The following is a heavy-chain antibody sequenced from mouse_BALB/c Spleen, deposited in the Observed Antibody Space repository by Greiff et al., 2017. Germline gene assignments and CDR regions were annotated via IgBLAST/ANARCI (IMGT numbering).Heavy chain of an antibody. D-gene: IGHD4-1*01. V-gene: IGHV2-9*02. CDR3: ARDRTGTLAY. CDR2: IWAGGST. Sequence: VMLVESGPGLVAPSQSLSITCTVSGFSLTSYGVHWVRQPPGKGLEWLGVIWAGGSTNYNSALMSRLSISKDNSKSQVFLKMNGLQTDDTAMYYCARDRTGTLAYWGQGTLVTVSA. CDR1: GFSLTSYG. J-gene: IGHJ3*01.